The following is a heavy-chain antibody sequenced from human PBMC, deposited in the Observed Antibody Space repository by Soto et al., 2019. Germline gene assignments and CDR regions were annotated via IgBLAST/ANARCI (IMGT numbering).Heavy chain of an antibody. CDR3: ARGDYYYGSGSYYYNWFDP. V-gene: IGHV4-59*01. CDR2: IYYSGST. CDR1: GGSISSYY. Sequence: SETLSLTCTVSGGSISSYYGSWIRQPPGKGLEWIGYIYYSGSTNYNPSLKSRVTISVDTSKNQFSLKLSSVTAADTAVYYCARGDYYYGSGSYYYNWFDPWGQGTLVTVS. J-gene: IGHJ5*02. D-gene: IGHD3-10*01.